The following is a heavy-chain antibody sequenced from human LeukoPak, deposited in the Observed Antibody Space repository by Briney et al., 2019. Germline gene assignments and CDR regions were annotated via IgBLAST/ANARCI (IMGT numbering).Heavy chain of an antibody. D-gene: IGHD5-24*01. CDR3: ARTRDGYNSGLDAFDI. J-gene: IGHJ3*02. Sequence: SETLSLTCTVSGGSISSGSYYWSWIRQPAGKGLEWIGRIYTSGSTNYNPSLKSRVTISVDTSKNQFSLKLSSVTAADTAVYYCARTRDGYNSGLDAFDIWGQGTMVTVSS. CDR1: GGSISSGSYY. CDR2: IYTSGST. V-gene: IGHV4-61*02.